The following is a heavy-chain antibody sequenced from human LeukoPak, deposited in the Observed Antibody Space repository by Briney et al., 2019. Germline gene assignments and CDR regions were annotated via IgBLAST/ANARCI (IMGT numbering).Heavy chain of an antibody. CDR3: AIGVIADY. V-gene: IGHV3-7*01. D-gene: IGHD3-16*02. CDR1: GFTFSRSW. CDR2: IKQDGSEK. Sequence: GGSLRLSCAASGFTFSRSWMTWVRQAPGKGLEWVANIKQDGSEKYYVDSVKGRFTISRDNAKNSLYLQMNSLRAEDTAVYYCAIGVIADYWGQGTLVTVSS. J-gene: IGHJ4*02.